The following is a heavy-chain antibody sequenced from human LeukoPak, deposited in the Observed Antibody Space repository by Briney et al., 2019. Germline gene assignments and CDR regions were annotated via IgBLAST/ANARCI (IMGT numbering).Heavy chain of an antibody. CDR3: ARVLRDDYYDSSGYYHFDY. CDR2: IYYSGST. D-gene: IGHD3-22*01. CDR1: GGSISSSSYY. Sequence: SETLSLTCTVSGGSISSSSYYWGWIRQPPGKGLEWIGSIYYSGSTYYNPSLKSRVTISVDTSKNQFSLRLSSVTAADTAVYYCARVLRDDYYDSSGYYHFDYWGQGTLVTVSS. V-gene: IGHV4-39*07. J-gene: IGHJ4*02.